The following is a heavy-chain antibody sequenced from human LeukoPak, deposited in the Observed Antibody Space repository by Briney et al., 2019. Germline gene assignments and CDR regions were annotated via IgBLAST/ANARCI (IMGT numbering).Heavy chain of an antibody. CDR1: GGSISSGGYY. CDR3: ARNRGGPNEVVDY. J-gene: IGHJ4*02. CDR2: INHSGST. Sequence: PSETLSLTCTVSGGSISSGGYYWSWIRQHPGKGLEWIGEINHSGSTNYNPSLKSRVTISVDTSKNQFSLKLSPVTAADTAVYYCARNRGGPNEVVDYWGQGTLVTVSS. V-gene: IGHV4-39*07. D-gene: IGHD1-1*01.